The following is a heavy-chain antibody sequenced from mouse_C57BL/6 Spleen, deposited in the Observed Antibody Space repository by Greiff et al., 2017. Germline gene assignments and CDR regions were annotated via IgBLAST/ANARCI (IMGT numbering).Heavy chain of an antibody. D-gene: IGHD1-1*02. J-gene: IGHJ2*01. CDR3: TRGGSYVYFDY. CDR2: ISSGGDYI. CDR1: GFTFSSYA. V-gene: IGHV5-9-1*02. Sequence: EVHLVESGEGLVKPGGSLKLSCAASGFTFSSYAMSWVRQTPEKRLEWVAYISSGGDYIYYADTVKGRFTISRDNARNTLYLQMSSLKSEDTAMYYCTRGGSYVYFDYWGQGTTLTVSS.